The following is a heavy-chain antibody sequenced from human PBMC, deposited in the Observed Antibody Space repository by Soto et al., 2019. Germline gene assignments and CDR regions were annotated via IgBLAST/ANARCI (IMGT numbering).Heavy chain of an antibody. J-gene: IGHJ5*02. D-gene: IGHD6-13*01. Sequence: SVKVSCKASGGTFSSYAVSWVRQAPGQGLEWMGGIIPIFGTANYAQKFQGGVTITADKSTSTAYMELSSLRSEDTAVYYCARGAQQLVWDNWFDPWGQGTLVTVSS. CDR1: GGTFSSYA. V-gene: IGHV1-69*06. CDR2: IIPIFGTA. CDR3: ARGAQQLVWDNWFDP.